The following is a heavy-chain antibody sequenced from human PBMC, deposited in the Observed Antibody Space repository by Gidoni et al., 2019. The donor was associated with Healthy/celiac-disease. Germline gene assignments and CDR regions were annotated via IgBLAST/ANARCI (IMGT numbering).Heavy chain of an antibody. Sequence: QVQLQESGPGLVKPSETLSLTCTVSGGSISSYYWSWIRQPPGKVLEWIGYIYYSGSTNYNPSLKSRVTISVDTSKNQFSLKLSSVTAADTAVYYCARTSGYSINAEHFDIWGQGTMVTVSS. CDR3: ARTSGYSINAEHFDI. J-gene: IGHJ3*02. D-gene: IGHD6-13*01. V-gene: IGHV4-59*01. CDR2: IYYSGST. CDR1: GGSISSYY.